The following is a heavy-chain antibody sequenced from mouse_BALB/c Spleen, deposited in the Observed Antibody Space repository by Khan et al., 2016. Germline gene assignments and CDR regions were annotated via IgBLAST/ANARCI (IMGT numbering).Heavy chain of an antibody. CDR1: GFTFNTNA. CDR2: IRSKSNNYAT. V-gene: IGHV10S3*01. Sequence: EVQLVETGGGLVQPKGSLKLSCAASGFTFNTNAMNWVRQAPGKGLEWVARIRSKSNNYATYYADSVKDRFTISRDDSQSMLYLQMNNLKTEDTAMYYCVRGAWFAYGGQGTLVTVSA. J-gene: IGHJ3*01. CDR3: VRGAWFAY.